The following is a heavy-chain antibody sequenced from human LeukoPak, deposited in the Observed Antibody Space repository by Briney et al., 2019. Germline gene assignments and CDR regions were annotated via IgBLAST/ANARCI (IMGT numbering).Heavy chain of an antibody. V-gene: IGHV1-8*01. D-gene: IGHD3-16*02. CDR2: MNPNSGNT. CDR3: ARYYDYVWGSYHSFDY. Sequence: ASVTVSCKASGYTFTSYDINWVRQATGQGLEWMGWMNPNSGNTGYAQKFQGRVTMTRNTSISTAYMELSSLRSEDTAVYYCARYYDYVWGSYHSFDYWGQGTLVTVSS. J-gene: IGHJ4*02. CDR1: GYTFTSYD.